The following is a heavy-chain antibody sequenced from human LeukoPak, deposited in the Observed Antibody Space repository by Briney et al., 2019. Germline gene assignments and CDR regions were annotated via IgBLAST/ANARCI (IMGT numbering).Heavy chain of an antibody. J-gene: IGHJ4*02. CDR3: ATDLTTLTHYYDSSGYAFDY. CDR2: FDPEDGET. CDR1: GYTLTELS. D-gene: IGHD3-22*01. Sequence: GASVKVSCKVSGYTLTELSMHWVRQAPGKGLEWMGGFDPEDGETIYARKFQGRVTMTEDTSTDTGYMELSSLRSEDTAVYYCATDLTTLTHYYDSSGYAFDYWGQGTLVTVSS. V-gene: IGHV1-24*01.